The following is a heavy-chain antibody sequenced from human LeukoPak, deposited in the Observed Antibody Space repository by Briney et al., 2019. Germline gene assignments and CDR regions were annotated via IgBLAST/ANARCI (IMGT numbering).Heavy chain of an antibody. V-gene: IGHV3-48*03. D-gene: IGHD3-22*01. J-gene: IGHJ4*02. CDR3: ARAYYDSSGYYRCLDY. CDR2: ISSSGSTI. Sequence: GGSLRLSCADSGFTFSSYEMNWVRHAPGKRLEWVSYISSSGSTIYYADSVKGRFTISRDNAKNSLYLQMHSLRAEDTAVYYCARAYYDSSGYYRCLDYWGQGTPVTVSS. CDR1: GFTFSSYE.